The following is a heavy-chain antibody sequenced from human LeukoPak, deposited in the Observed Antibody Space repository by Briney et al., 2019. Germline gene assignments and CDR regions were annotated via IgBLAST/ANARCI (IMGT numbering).Heavy chain of an antibody. CDR1: GASISSSY. CDR2: IYYSGTT. D-gene: IGHD2-15*01. J-gene: IGHJ4*02. CDR3: ARVLGYCSAGSCYPSFDY. V-gene: IGHV4-59*01. Sequence: PSETLSLTCTVPGASISSSYWTWIRQPPGKGLEWIGYIYYSGTTNYNPSLKSRVTISVDTSKNQFSLKLSPVTAADTAVYYCARVLGYCSAGSCYPSFDYWGQGTLVTVSS.